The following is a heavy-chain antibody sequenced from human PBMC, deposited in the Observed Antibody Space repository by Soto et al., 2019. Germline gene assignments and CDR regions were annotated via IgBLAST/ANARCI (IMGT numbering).Heavy chain of an antibody. V-gene: IGHV1-3*01. CDR2: INAGNGNT. CDR3: AREGVAAAGTTDAFDI. CDR1: GYTFTSYA. J-gene: IGHJ3*02. Sequence: ASVKVSCKASGYTFTSYAMHWVRQAPGQRLEWMGWINAGNGNTKYSQKFQGRVTITRDTSASTAYMELSSLRSEDTAVYYCAREGVAAAGTTDAFDIWGQGTMVTVSS. D-gene: IGHD6-13*01.